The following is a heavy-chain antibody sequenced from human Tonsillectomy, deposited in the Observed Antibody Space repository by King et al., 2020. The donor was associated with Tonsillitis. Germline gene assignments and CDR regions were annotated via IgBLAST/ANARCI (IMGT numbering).Heavy chain of an antibody. Sequence: QLQESGPGLVKPSETLSLTCAVSGGSISGYYWSWIRQPPGKGLEWIGYSNYSGSTNYNPSLKSRVTISVDTSKNQFSLKLSSVTAADTAVYYCARHVYDYVWGTYHFDYWGQGTLVTVSS. CDR1: GGSISGYY. V-gene: IGHV4-59*08. J-gene: IGHJ4*02. D-gene: IGHD3-16*02. CDR3: ARHVYDYVWGTYHFDY. CDR2: SNYSGST.